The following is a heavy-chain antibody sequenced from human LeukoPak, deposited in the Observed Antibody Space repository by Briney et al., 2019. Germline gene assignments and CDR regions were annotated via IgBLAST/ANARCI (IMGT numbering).Heavy chain of an antibody. CDR2: IKSDGSEI. D-gene: IGHD3-9*01. CDR1: DFILSNCW. J-gene: IGHJ4*02. Sequence: PGGSLRLSGAASDFILSNCWMSWVHQAPGKGLEWVTNIKSDGSEINYVDSVKGRFTISRDNAKNSLYLQMNSLRAEDTAVYYCARGAGLRYGSDYWGQGTLVTVFS. V-gene: IGHV3-7*03. CDR3: ARGAGLRYGSDY.